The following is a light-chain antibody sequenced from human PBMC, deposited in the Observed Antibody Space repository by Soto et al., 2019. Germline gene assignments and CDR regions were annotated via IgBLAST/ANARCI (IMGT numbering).Light chain of an antibody. CDR1: SGSVSTSYY. V-gene: IGLV8-61*01. Sequence: QTVVTQEPSFSVSPGGTVTLTCGLSSGSVSTSYYPSWYQQTPGQAPRTLIYSTNIRSSGVPDRFSGSILGNKAALTITGVQADDESDYYCVLYMGGGIWVFGGGTKVTVL. J-gene: IGLJ3*02. CDR2: STN. CDR3: VLYMGGGIWV.